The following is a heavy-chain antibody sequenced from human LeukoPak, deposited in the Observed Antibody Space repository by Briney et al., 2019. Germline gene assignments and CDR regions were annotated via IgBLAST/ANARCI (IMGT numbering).Heavy chain of an antibody. CDR3: AKDDGSGSSHYYYGMDV. D-gene: IGHD3-10*01. CDR2: ISYDGSNK. CDR1: GFTFSSYG. Sequence: GRSLRLSCAASGFTFSSYGMHWVRQAPGKGLEWLAVISYDGSNKYYADSVKGRFTISRDNSKNTLYLQMNSLRAEDTAVYYCAKDDGSGSSHYYYGMDVWVKGATVIVSS. J-gene: IGHJ6*04. V-gene: IGHV3-30*18.